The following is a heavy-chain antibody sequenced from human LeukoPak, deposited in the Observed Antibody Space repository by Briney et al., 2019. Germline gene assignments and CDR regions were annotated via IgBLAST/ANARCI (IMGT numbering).Heavy chain of an antibody. CDR1: GGSINSYY. CDR3: AGRMDV. Sequence: SETLSLTCTVSGGSINSYYWNWIRQPPGRELEWIGHIHYIGSTTYNPSLKSRVTISVDTSKNQFSLKLSSVTAADTAVYYCAGRMDVWGQGTTVTVSS. V-gene: IGHV4-59*08. J-gene: IGHJ6*02. CDR2: IHYIGST.